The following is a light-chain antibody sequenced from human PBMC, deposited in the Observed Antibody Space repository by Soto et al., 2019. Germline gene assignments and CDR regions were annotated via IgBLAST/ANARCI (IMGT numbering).Light chain of an antibody. CDR1: MRDVGAYNL. CDR2: EVR. CDR3: SAYIASSNLL. J-gene: IGLJ3*02. Sequence: QSVLTQPASVSGSAGQSITISCSGTMRDVGAYNLVSWYQQHPGTAPKLIIYEVRNRPSGISSRFSGSRSGNTASLTISGLQTEEEGDYYCSAYIASSNLLFGGGTKVTV. V-gene: IGLV2-14*01.